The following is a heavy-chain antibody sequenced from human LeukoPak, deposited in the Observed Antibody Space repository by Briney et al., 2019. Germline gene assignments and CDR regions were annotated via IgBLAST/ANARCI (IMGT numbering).Heavy chain of an antibody. CDR2: INPNSGGT. CDR1: GYTFTGYY. J-gene: IGHJ4*02. CDR3: ARGLGASGWYFDY. D-gene: IGHD6-19*01. Sequence: ASVKVSCKASGYTFTGYYMHWVRQAPGQGLEWMGWINPNSGGTNYAQKFQGRVTMTRDTSISTAYMELSRLRSDDTAVYYCARGLGASGWYFDYWGQGTLVTVSS. V-gene: IGHV1-2*02.